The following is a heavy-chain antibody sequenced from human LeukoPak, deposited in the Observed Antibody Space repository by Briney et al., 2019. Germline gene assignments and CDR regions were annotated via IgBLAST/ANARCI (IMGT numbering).Heavy chain of an antibody. CDR1: GGSISTTSYY. D-gene: IGHD6-13*01. V-gene: IGHV4-39*06. Sequence: SETLSLTCTVSGGSISTTSYYWGWIRQPPGKGLEWIGNTFYNGSTYYNPSLKSRVTISVDTSKNQFPLKLSSVTAADTAVYYCARDRNWWQQLVHENWFDPWGQGTLVTVSS. J-gene: IGHJ5*02. CDR3: ARDRNWWQQLVHENWFDP. CDR2: TFYNGST.